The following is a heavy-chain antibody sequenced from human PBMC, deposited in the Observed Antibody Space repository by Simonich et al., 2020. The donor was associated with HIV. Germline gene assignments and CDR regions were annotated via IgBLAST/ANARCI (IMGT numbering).Heavy chain of an antibody. CDR2: INHSGSN. J-gene: IGHJ4*02. Sequence: QVHLQQWGAGLLKPSETLSLTCAVYGGSFSGYYWSWIRQPPGKGLEWIGEINHSGSNDYNPSPKSRVTISVDTSKNQFSLKLSSVTAADTAVYYCARRTGYDLDYWGQGTLVTVSS. D-gene: IGHD5-12*01. V-gene: IGHV4-34*01. CDR1: GGSFSGYY. CDR3: ARRTGYDLDY.